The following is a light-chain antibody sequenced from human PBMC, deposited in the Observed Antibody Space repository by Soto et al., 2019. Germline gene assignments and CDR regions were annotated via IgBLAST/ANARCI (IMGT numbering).Light chain of an antibody. V-gene: IGKV3-15*01. CDR1: QSVSSN. CDR3: QQYNNGPTRAWT. Sequence: EIVMTQSPATLSVSPGERATLSCRASQSVSSNLAWYQQKPGQAPRLLIYGASTRATGIPARFSGSGSGTEFTLTISSLQSEDFAVYYCQQYNNGPTRAWTFGQGTKVEIK. CDR2: GAS. J-gene: IGKJ1*01.